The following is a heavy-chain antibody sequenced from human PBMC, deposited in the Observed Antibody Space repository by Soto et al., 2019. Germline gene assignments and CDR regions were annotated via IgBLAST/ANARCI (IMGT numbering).Heavy chain of an antibody. V-gene: IGHV4-59*06. J-gene: IGHJ4*02. Sequence: PSETLSLTCTVSGGSISSYYWSWIRQHPGKGLEWIGYIYYSGSTYYNPSLKSRVTISVDTSKNQFSLKLSSVTAADTAVYYCARGKGRFLEWLLLDYWGQGTLVTVSS. D-gene: IGHD3-3*01. CDR1: GGSISSYY. CDR2: IYYSGST. CDR3: ARGKGRFLEWLLLDY.